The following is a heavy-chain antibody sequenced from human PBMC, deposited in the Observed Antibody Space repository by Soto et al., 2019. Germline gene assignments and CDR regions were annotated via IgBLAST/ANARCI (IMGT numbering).Heavy chain of an antibody. CDR3: AKFPLQRSIAAPVDY. V-gene: IGHV3-23*01. J-gene: IGHJ4*02. CDR1: GFTFRTYA. D-gene: IGHD6-13*01. Sequence: PGGSLRLSCAASGFTFRTYAMAWVRLAPGKGLEWVSAISGTSGSTFYADSVKGRFTISRHNSKNTLFLHMNTLRAEDTAIYYCAKFPLQRSIAAPVDYWGQGTLVTVSS. CDR2: ISGTSGST.